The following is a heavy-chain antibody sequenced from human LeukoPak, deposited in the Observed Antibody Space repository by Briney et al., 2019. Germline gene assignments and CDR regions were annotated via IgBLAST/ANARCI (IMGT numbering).Heavy chain of an antibody. J-gene: IGHJ4*02. D-gene: IGHD3-3*01. V-gene: IGHV1-69*05. Sequence: ASVKVSCKASGGTFSSYAISWVRQAPGQGLEWMGGIIPIFGTANYAQKFQGRVTITTDESTSTAYMELSSLRSEDTAEYYCARAYYDFWSGYHPHDWGQGTLVTVSS. CDR2: IIPIFGTA. CDR3: ARAYYDFWSGYHPHD. CDR1: GGTFSSYA.